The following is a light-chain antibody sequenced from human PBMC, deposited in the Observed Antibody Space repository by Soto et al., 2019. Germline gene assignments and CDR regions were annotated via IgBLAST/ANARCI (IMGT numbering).Light chain of an antibody. CDR2: GAS. V-gene: IGKV3-15*01. CDR1: QSVSAT. CDR3: QQYADWPTT. J-gene: IGKJ1*01. Sequence: EIVMTQSPVTLSAFVWERATLSCRASQSVSATVAWYHQRPGQAPRLLISGASTRATGVPARVSASGSGTAFTLTITSLQSDDFGVYYCQQYADWPTTFGQGTRVEIK.